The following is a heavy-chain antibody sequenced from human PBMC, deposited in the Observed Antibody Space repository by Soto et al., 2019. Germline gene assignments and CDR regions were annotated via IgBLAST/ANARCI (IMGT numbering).Heavy chain of an antibody. CDR3: AREAGGDAYCGGDCYSDQYFDY. Sequence: ASVKASCKTSGYTITGYYIHWVRKAPGQGLEWMGWINPNSGGTNYAQKFQGWVTMTRDTSISTAYMELSRLRSDDTAVYYCAREAGGDAYCGGDCYSDQYFDYWGQ. CDR1: GYTITGYY. J-gene: IGHJ4*02. CDR2: INPNSGGT. V-gene: IGHV1-2*04. D-gene: IGHD2-21*02.